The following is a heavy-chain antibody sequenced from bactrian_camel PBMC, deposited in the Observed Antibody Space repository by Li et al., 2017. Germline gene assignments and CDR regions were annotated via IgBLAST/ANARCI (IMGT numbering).Heavy chain of an antibody. CDR2: SISRGGTT. V-gene: IGHV3S31*01. J-gene: IGHJ4*01. CDR1: GFTFSTYA. Sequence: DVQLVESGGGLVQPGGSLRLSCAASGFTFSTYAMSWVRQAPGKGLEWVSSISRGGTTYYADSVKGRFTISKDEAKNTLYLQMNSLKSEDTATYYCAKELGSTLAGSGRSPGTQVTVS. D-gene: IGHD6*01.